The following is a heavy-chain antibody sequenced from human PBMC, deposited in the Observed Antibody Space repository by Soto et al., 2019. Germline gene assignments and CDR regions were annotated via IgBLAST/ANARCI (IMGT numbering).Heavy chain of an antibody. CDR2: ISYDGSNK. CDR1: GFTFSSYA. Sequence: QVQLVESGGGVVQPGRSLRLSCAASGFTFSSYAMHWVRQAPGKGLEWVAVISYDGSNKYYADSMKGRFTISRDNSKNTLYLQMNSLRAEDTAVYYCARDRFTGSEQEYSSSAPLDYWGQGTLVTVSS. J-gene: IGHJ4*02. D-gene: IGHD6-6*01. V-gene: IGHV3-30-3*01. CDR3: ARDRFTGSEQEYSSSAPLDY.